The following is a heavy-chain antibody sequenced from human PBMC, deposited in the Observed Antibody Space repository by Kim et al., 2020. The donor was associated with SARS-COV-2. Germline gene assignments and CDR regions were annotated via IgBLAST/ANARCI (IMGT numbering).Heavy chain of an antibody. CDR3: ARGARIAAAGYDY. CDR2: IYYSGST. D-gene: IGHD6-13*01. J-gene: IGHJ4*02. Sequence: SETLSLTCTVSGGSISSYYWSWIRQPPGKGLEWIGYIYYSGSTNYNPSLKSRVTISVDTSKNQFSLKLSSVTAADTAVYYCARGARIAAAGYDYWGQGTLVTVSS. CDR1: GGSISSYY. V-gene: IGHV4-59*01.